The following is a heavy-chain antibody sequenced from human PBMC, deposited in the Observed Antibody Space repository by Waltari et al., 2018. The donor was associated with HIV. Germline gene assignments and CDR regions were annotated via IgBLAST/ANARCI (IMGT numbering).Heavy chain of an antibody. D-gene: IGHD5-12*01. CDR1: GGSISSSSYY. Sequence: QLQLQESGPGLVKPSETLSLTCTVSGGSISSSSYYWGWIRQPPGKGLAWIGSIYYSGSTYYNPSLKSRVTISVDTSKNQFSLKLSSVTAADTAVYYCARHPGRGYSGYDRRSYYYYYGMDVWGQGTTVTVSS. V-gene: IGHV4-39*01. CDR2: IYYSGST. CDR3: ARHPGRGYSGYDRRSYYYYYGMDV. J-gene: IGHJ6*02.